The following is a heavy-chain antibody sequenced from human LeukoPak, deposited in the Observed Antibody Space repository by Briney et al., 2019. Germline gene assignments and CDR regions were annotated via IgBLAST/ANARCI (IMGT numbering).Heavy chain of an antibody. CDR3: GKAINRGSIAAASDY. J-gene: IGHJ4*02. D-gene: IGHD6-13*01. V-gene: IGHV3-23*01. Sequence: PGGSLRLSCAASGFTFSSYAMSWVRQAPGKGLEWVSAISGSGGSTYYADSVKGRFTISRDNSKNTLYLQMNSLRAEDTAVYYCGKAINRGSIAAASDYWGQGTLVTVSS. CDR1: GFTFSSYA. CDR2: ISGSGGST.